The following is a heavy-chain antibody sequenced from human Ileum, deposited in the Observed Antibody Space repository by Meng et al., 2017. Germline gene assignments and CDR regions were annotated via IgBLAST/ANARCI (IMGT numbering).Heavy chain of an antibody. Sequence: QGQLKGSGPGLVKPSGTLSLTCAVSGGSINSYVWWSWVRQAPGKGLEWIGEIYPGGSINYNPSLKSRVTISADTSKNQFSLSLDSVTAADTAVYYCVRNDYCSGGTCYPHFDYWGQGTLVTVS. V-gene: IGHV4-4*02. CDR3: VRNDYCSGGTCYPHFDY. J-gene: IGHJ4*02. D-gene: IGHD2-15*01. CDR2: IYPGGSI. CDR1: GGSINSYVW.